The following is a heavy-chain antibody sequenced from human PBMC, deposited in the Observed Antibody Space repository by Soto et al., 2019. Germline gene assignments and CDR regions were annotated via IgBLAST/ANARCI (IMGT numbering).Heavy chain of an antibody. J-gene: IGHJ5*02. Sequence: SETLSLTCTFSGGSISSGDYYCSWMRQPPWKGLEWIGYIYYSGSTYYNPSLKSRVTISVDTSKNQFSLKLSSVTATDTAVYYCARAGVADYGSGRYYGPWFEPWGQGTLVTVSS. CDR3: ARAGVADYGSGRYYGPWFEP. CDR1: GGSISSGDYY. D-gene: IGHD3-10*01. CDR2: IYYSGST. V-gene: IGHV4-30-4*01.